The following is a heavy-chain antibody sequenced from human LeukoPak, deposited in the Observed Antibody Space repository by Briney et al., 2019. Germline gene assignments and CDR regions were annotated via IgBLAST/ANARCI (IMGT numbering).Heavy chain of an antibody. D-gene: IGHD3-22*01. J-gene: IGHJ4*02. CDR3: AKGLGDSIGYYGRPIDY. CDR1: GSTFSNYA. Sequence: PGGSLRLSCAASGSTFSNYAMSWVRQAPGKGLEWVSVISGNGGGTYYADSVKGRFTISRDNSKNTLYLQMNSLRAEDTAIYYCAKGLGDSIGYYGRPIDYWGQGTLVTVSS. V-gene: IGHV3-23*01. CDR2: ISGNGGGT.